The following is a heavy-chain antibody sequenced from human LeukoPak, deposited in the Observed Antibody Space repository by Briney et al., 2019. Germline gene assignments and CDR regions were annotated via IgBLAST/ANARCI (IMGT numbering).Heavy chain of an antibody. Sequence: PSETLSLTCTVSGGSISTYYWSWMRQPPGRGLEWIGYIYYSGSTNYNPSLQSRVTISVDTSKNQFSLKLNSVTAADTAVYYCARGGDPGGFYGAFDYWGQGTLVSVSS. CDR3: ARGGDPGGFYGAFDY. CDR1: GGSISTYY. J-gene: IGHJ4*02. D-gene: IGHD3-3*01. CDR2: IYYSGST. V-gene: IGHV4-59*01.